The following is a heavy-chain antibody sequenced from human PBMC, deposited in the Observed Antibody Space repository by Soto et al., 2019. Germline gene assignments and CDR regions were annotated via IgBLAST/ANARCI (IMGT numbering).Heavy chain of an antibody. J-gene: IGHJ6*02. Sequence: GASVKVSCKASGFTFTSSAVQWVRQARGQRLEWIGWIVVGSGNTNYAQKFQERVTITSDMSTSTAYMELSSLRSEDTAVYYCAAPSLPGDTAMEAWYYYYYYGMDVWGQGTTVTVSS. CDR3: AAPSLPGDTAMEAWYYYYYYGMDV. CDR1: GFTFTSSA. V-gene: IGHV1-58*01. D-gene: IGHD5-18*01. CDR2: IVVGSGNT.